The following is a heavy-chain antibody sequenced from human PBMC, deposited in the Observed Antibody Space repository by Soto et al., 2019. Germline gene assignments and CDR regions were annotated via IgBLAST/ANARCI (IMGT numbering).Heavy chain of an antibody. V-gene: IGHV1-2*02. D-gene: IGHD7-27*01. CDR3: GLEPTGTGGFDY. Sequence: ASVKVSCKASGHTFTGHHMHWVRQAPGQGLEWMGLIDLDIGDTKYAQKFQGRVTSTSDTPITTAYMELRGLRSDDTAVYYCGLEPTGTGGFDYWGQGTLVTVSS. CDR1: GHTFTGHH. J-gene: IGHJ4*02. CDR2: IDLDIGDT.